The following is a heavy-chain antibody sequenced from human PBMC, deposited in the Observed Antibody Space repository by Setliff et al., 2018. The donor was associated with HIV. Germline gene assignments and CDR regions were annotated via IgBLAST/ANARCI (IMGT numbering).Heavy chain of an antibody. CDR3: ARARYVVVTAYPYYYYYGMDV. Sequence: SETLSLTCTVSGDSISNYYWSWIRQPPGKGLEWIGYIHYSESTNYNPSLKSRVTISVDTSKNQFSLRLSSVTAADTAVYYCARARYVVVTAYPYYYYYGMDVWGRGTTVTVSS. CDR2: IHYSEST. D-gene: IGHD2-21*02. J-gene: IGHJ6*02. V-gene: IGHV4-59*01. CDR1: GDSISNYY.